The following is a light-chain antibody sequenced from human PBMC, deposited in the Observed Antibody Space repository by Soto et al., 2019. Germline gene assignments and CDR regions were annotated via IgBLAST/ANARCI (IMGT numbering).Light chain of an antibody. J-gene: IGKJ1*01. CDR1: QSVSSY. V-gene: IGKV3-11*02. CDR3: QQRSNWPPAWT. Sequence: EIVLTQSPATLSLSPGERDTLSCRASQSVSSYLAWYQQKPGQAPRLLIYDASNRATGIPARFSGSGSGRDFTLSISSLEPEAFAVYYCQQRSNWPPAWTFGQGTTVEIK. CDR2: DAS.